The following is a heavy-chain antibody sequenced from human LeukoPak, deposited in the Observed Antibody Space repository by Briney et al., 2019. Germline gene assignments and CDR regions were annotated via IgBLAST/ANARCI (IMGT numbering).Heavy chain of an antibody. J-gene: IGHJ3*02. CDR1: GASISNFY. CDR2: IYYSGST. V-gene: IGHV4-59*01. CDR3: ATRISSNYPPNAFDI. D-gene: IGHD2-2*01. Sequence: KPSETLSLTCTVSGASISNFYWSWIRQPPGKGLEWIGYIYYSGSTNYNPPLYSRVPISVDTSKNQFSLKLSSVTAADTAVYYCATRISSNYPPNAFDIWGQGTMVTVSS.